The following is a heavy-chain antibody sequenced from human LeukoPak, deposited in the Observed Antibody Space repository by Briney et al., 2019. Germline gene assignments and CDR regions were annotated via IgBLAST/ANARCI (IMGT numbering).Heavy chain of an antibody. CDR3: AGVRMYYYDSSGYCDY. Sequence: GASVKVSCKASGGTFSSYGISWVRQAPGQGLEWMGWISAYNGNTNYAQKLQGRVTMTTDTSTSTAYMELRSLRSDDTAVYYCAGVRMYYYDSSGYCDYWGQGTLVTVSS. D-gene: IGHD3-22*01. V-gene: IGHV1-18*01. J-gene: IGHJ4*02. CDR1: GGTFSSYG. CDR2: ISAYNGNT.